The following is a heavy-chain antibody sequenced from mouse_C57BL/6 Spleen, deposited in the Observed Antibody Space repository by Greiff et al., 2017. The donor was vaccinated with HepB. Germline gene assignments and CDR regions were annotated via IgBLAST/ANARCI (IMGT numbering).Heavy chain of an antibody. J-gene: IGHJ2*01. Sequence: VKLMESGAELVRPGASVTLSCKASGYTFTDYEMHWVKQTPVHGLEWIGAIDPETGGTAYNQKFKGKAILTADKSSSTAYMELRSLTSEDSAVYYCTRRFDFDYWGQGTTLTVSS. CDR3: TRRFDFDY. CDR2: IDPETGGT. V-gene: IGHV1-15*01. CDR1: GYTFTDYE.